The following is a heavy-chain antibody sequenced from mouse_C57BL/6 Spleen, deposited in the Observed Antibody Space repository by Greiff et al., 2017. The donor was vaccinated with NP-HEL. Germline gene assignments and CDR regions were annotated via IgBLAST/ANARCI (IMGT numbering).Heavy chain of an antibody. CDR2: IDPETGGT. CDR1: GYTFTDYE. D-gene: IGHD2-10*02. CDR3: TREGYGNYVPY. V-gene: IGHV1-15*01. J-gene: IGHJ3*01. Sequence: QVHVKQSGAELVRPGASVTLSCKASGYTFTDYEMHWVKQTPVHGLEWIGAIDPETGGTAYNQKFKGKAILTADKSSSTAYMELRSLTSEDSAVYYCTREGYGNYVPYWGQGTLVTVSA.